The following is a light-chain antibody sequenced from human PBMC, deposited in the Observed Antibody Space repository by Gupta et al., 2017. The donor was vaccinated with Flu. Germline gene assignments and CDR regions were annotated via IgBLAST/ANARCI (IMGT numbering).Light chain of an antibody. Sequence: GSLPSAPGERAVPSCRAGKHVSRIYLAWYQQKPGQAPRLLIYGTSNRDTGIPARFSGSGSGTEFTLTISRLEPGDFAVYYCQHDGSFPFTFGHGTNVDIK. V-gene: IGKV3-20*01. CDR3: QHDGSFPFT. CDR2: GTS. J-gene: IGKJ3*01. CDR1: KHVSRIY.